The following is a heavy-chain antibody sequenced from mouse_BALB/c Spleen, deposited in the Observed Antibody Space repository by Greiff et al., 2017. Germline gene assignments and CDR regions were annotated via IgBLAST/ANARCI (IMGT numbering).Heavy chain of an antibody. D-gene: IGHD4-1*01. Sequence: EVHLVESGGGLVQPGGSLKLSCAASGFTFSSYTMSWVRQTPEKRLEWVAYISNGGGSTYYPDTVKGRFTISRDNARNALYLQMSSLKSEDTAMYYCARVSPNWGAYRGQGTLVTVSA. CDR2: ISNGGGST. CDR3: ARVSPNWGAY. J-gene: IGHJ3*01. CDR1: GFTFSSYT. V-gene: IGHV5-12-2*01.